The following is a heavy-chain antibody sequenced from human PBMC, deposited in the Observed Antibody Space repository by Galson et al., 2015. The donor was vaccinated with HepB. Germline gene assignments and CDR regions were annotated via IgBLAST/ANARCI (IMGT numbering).Heavy chain of an antibody. D-gene: IGHD5-18*01. CDR2: IDPSDSYT. CDR1: GYSFTSYW. Sequence: QSGAEVKKPGESLRISCKGSGYSFTSYWISWVRQMPGKGLEWMGRIDPSDSYTNYSPSFQGHVTISADKSISTAYLQWSSLKASDTAMYYCARPVSYSYGSSWYFDLWGRGTLVTVSS. CDR3: ARPVSYSYGSSWYFDL. V-gene: IGHV5-10-1*01. J-gene: IGHJ2*01.